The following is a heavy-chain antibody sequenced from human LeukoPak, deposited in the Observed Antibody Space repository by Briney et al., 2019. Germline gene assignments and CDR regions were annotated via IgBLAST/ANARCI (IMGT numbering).Heavy chain of an antibody. D-gene: IGHD2-21*02. V-gene: IGHV4-4*02. J-gene: IGHJ4*02. CDR3: AKVRVTPYIAFDQ. Sequence: PSGTLSLTCAVSGGSIGINNWWSWVRQAPGKGLEWIGEIYYNGNTNYNSSLKSRVTISVDRSKSQFSLRLSSVTAADTGTYYCAKVRVTPYIAFDQWGQGTLVTVSS. CDR1: GGSIGINNW. CDR2: IYYNGNT.